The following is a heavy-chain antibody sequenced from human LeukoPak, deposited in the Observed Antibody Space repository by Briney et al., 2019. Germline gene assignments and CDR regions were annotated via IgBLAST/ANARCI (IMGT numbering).Heavy chain of an antibody. CDR1: GFTFSSYW. D-gene: IGHD3-10*01. Sequence: PGGSLRLSCAASGFTFSSYWMHWVRQAPGKGLVWVSRINSDGSSTTYADSVKGRFTISRDNAKNTLYLQMNSLRAEDTAVYYCAKMTSAMVRGARRIDYWGQGTLVTVSS. J-gene: IGHJ4*02. CDR3: AKMTSAMVRGARRIDY. CDR2: INSDGSST. V-gene: IGHV3-74*01.